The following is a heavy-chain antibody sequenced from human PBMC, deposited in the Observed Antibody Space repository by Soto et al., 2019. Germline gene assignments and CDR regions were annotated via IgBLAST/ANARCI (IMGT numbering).Heavy chain of an antibody. V-gene: IGHV1-46*01. Sequence: ASVKVSCKASGYTSTSYYMHWVRQAPGQGLEWMGIINPSGGSTSYAQKFQGRVTMTRDTSTSTVYMELSSLRSEDTAVYYCARDAYYDSSGYYRRRALGYWGQGTLVTVSS. CDR3: ARDAYYDSSGYYRRRALGY. CDR2: INPSGGST. J-gene: IGHJ4*02. CDR1: GYTSTSYY. D-gene: IGHD3-22*01.